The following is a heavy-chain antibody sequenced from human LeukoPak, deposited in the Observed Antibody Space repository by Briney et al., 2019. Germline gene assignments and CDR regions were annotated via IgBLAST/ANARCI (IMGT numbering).Heavy chain of an antibody. D-gene: IGHD6-19*01. J-gene: IGHJ4*02. CDR1: GGTFSIYA. V-gene: IGHV1-69*06. CDR2: IIPIFGTA. CDR3: ARGGIAVDRFDY. Sequence: GASVTVSCKASGGTFSIYAISWVRQAPGQGLEWMGGIIPIFGTANYAQKFQGRVTITADKSTSTAYMELSSLRSEDTAVYYCARGGIAVDRFDYWGQGTLVTVSS.